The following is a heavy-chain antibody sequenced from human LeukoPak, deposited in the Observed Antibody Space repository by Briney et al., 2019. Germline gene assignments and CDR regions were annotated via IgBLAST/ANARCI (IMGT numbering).Heavy chain of an antibody. V-gene: IGHV4-39*01. CDR2: IYYSGST. J-gene: IGHJ4*02. Sequence: PSDTLSLTCTVSGGSISSSSYYWGWIRQPPAKGLEWIGSIYYSGSTYYNPSLKSRVTISADTSKNQFSLKLSSVTAADTAVYYCARQRGYYDSSGYYPDYWGQGTLVTVSS. CDR1: GGSISSSSYY. D-gene: IGHD3-22*01. CDR3: ARQRGYYDSSGYYPDY.